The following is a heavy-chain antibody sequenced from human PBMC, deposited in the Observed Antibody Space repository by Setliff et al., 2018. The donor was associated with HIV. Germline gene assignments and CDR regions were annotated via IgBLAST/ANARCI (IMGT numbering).Heavy chain of an antibody. Sequence: SETLSLTCTVSGGSISSSSYYWGWIRQPPGKGLEWIGHISYSGSTYYNPSLKGRVTLSVDTSKNQFSLKVTSVTAADTAVYYCARHHYSNWFDPWGQGTLVTVSS. CDR2: ISYSGST. CDR1: GGSISSSSYY. J-gene: IGHJ5*02. D-gene: IGHD2-15*01. V-gene: IGHV4-39*01. CDR3: ARHHYSNWFDP.